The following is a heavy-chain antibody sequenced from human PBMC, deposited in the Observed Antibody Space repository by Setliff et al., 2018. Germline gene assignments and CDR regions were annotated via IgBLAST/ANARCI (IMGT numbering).Heavy chain of an antibody. J-gene: IGHJ4*02. V-gene: IGHV4-4*07. Sequence: PSETLSLTCTISGGSINNYYWNWIRRSADKGPEWIGLIQGTGNTNYNPSLQSRATISIDTSKNQVSLKITSVTAADTALYSCAGTPARGTTWLSPFDYWGQGIQVTVSS. CDR3: AGTPARGTTWLSPFDY. D-gene: IGHD3-9*01. CDR1: GGSINNYY. CDR2: IQGTGNT.